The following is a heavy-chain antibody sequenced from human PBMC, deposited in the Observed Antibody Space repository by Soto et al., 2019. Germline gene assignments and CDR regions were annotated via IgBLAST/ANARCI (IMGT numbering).Heavy chain of an antibody. CDR2: TYYRSKWYN. CDR1: GYRVSSNSAA. J-gene: IGHJ5*02. D-gene: IGHD1-1*01. Sequence: QALPITCDISGYRVSSNSAAWTWIRQSPSRGLEWLGRTYYRSKWYNDYAVSVKSRITINPDTSKNQFSLQLNSVTPEDTAVYYCARDRGNWNVIPWFDPWGQGTLVTVS. CDR3: ARDRGNWNVIPWFDP. V-gene: IGHV6-1*01.